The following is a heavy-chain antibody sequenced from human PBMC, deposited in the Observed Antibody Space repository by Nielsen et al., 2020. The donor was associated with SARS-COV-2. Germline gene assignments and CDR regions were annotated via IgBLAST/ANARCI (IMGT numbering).Heavy chain of an antibody. Sequence: SETLSLTCTVSGGSIGSHYWIWIRQTPGKGLEWLAFISYNGNIKYSPSLKSRLTMSLNTNYFSLKVTSVTTADTAVYYCAGGLDSPPDLPIAYWGQGTLVTVPS. J-gene: IGHJ4*02. CDR1: GGSIGSHY. CDR2: ISYNGNI. CDR3: AGGLDSPPDLPIAY. D-gene: IGHD3-9*01. V-gene: IGHV4-59*11.